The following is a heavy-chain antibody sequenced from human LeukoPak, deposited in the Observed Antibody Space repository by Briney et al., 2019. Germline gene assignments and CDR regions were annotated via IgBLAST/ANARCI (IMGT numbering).Heavy chain of an antibody. V-gene: IGHV1-46*01. D-gene: IGHD6-13*01. CDR1: GYTFTSYY. CDR3: ARGRGGRIAAAASPSGY. Sequence: ASVKVSCKASGYTFTSYYMHWVRQPPGQGLEWMGIINPSGGSTSYAQKFQGRVTMTRDTSTSTVYMELSSLRSEDTAVYYCARGRGGRIAAAASPSGYWGQGTLVTVSS. CDR2: INPSGGST. J-gene: IGHJ4*02.